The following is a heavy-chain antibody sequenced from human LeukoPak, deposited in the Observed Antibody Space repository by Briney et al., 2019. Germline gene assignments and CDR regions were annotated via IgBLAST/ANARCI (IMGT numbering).Heavy chain of an antibody. Sequence: GGSLGLSCAASGFTFSSYWMSWVRQAPGKGLQWVANIKQDGSEKYYVDFVKGRFTISRDNAKNSLYLQMNSLRAEDTAVYYCAREESSGYMDVWGKGSTVTVSS. V-gene: IGHV3-7*01. D-gene: IGHD2-15*01. CDR3: AREESSGYMDV. J-gene: IGHJ6*03. CDR1: GFTFSSYW. CDR2: IKQDGSEK.